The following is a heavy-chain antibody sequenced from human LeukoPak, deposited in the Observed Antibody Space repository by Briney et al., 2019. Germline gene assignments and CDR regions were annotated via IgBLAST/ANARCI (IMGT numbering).Heavy chain of an antibody. Sequence: SETLSLTCTVSGGSVSSGSYYWSWTRQPPGKGLEWIGYIYYSGSTNYNPSLKSRVTISVDTSKNQFSLKLSSVTAADTAVYYCARGPGIDHWGQGTLVTVSS. D-gene: IGHD6-13*01. V-gene: IGHV4-61*01. CDR2: IYYSGST. CDR1: GGSVSSGSYY. CDR3: ARGPGIDH. J-gene: IGHJ4*02.